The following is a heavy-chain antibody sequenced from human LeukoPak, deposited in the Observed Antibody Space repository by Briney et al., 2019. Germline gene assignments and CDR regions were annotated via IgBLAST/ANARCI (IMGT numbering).Heavy chain of an antibody. J-gene: IGHJ4*02. V-gene: IGHV1-2*06. D-gene: IGHD6-19*01. CDR2: INPKTGGT. CDR3: ARDSAVAADH. Sequence: ASVNVSCKASGYTFSGYYLHWMRQAPGQGLEWMGRINPKTGGTIYAQKFQGRVTVTGDTSISAAYMELNSLTSDDTAVYYCARDSAVAADHWGQGTLVTVSS. CDR1: GYTFSGYY.